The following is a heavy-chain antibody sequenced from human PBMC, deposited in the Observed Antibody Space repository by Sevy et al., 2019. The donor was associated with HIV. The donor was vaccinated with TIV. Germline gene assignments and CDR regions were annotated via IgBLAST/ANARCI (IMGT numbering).Heavy chain of an antibody. CDR1: GFSFSDFY. Sequence: GESLKISCAASGFSFSDFYFNWVRQAPGKGLQWVSYISGGGSRIYYADSVKGRLTIARDNTDNSVYLQMNHLKAEDTATYFCIRVEEYSSGGAQAGGDFWGQGTLVTVSS. J-gene: IGHJ4*02. CDR2: ISGGGSRI. V-gene: IGHV3-11*01. CDR3: IRVEEYSSGGAQAGGDF. D-gene: IGHD2-15*01.